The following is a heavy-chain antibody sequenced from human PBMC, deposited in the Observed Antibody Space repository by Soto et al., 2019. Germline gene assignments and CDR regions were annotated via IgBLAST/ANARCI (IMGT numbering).Heavy chain of an antibody. J-gene: IGHJ3*02. D-gene: IGHD3-22*01. V-gene: IGHV3-7*04. CDR1: GFPFSNYL. CDR2: IKPDGSEK. CDR3: ARGDYYDVSGPFSDAFDI. Sequence: SGGSLRLSCAAPGFPFSNYLMSWGRHAPGEGLEWVANIKPDGSEKWYVDSVKGRFTISRDNAKKSLYLQLNSLRAEDTAVYYCARGDYYDVSGPFSDAFDIWGQGTMVTVSS.